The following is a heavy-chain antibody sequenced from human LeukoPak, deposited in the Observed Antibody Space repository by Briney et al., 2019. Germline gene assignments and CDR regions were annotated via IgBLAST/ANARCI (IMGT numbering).Heavy chain of an antibody. J-gene: IGHJ4*02. V-gene: IGHV3-23*01. CDR2: ISGSGGSS. CDR1: GFTFSTYG. CDR3: AKSRDGCASALDY. Sequence: GGSLRLSCAASGFTFSTYGMSCVRQAPGKGLEWVSLISGSGGSSNYADSVKGRFTISRDNSKNTVFLQMNSLRAEDTAVYYCAKSRDGCASALDYWGQGTLVTVSS. D-gene: IGHD5-24*01.